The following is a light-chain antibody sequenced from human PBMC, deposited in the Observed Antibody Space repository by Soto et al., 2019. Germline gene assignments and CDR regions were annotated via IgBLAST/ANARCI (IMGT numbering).Light chain of an antibody. CDR1: SSNIGNNY. V-gene: IGLV1-51*01. CDR3: ATWDSSLSAWL. Sequence: QSVLTQPPSLSAAPGQTVTISCSGGSSNIGNNYVSWYQQVAGTTPKLLMFDNNKRPSGIPDRFSGSKSGTSATLGIAGLQTGDAADYYCATWDSSLSAWLFGGGTQLTVL. J-gene: IGLJ3*02. CDR2: DNN.